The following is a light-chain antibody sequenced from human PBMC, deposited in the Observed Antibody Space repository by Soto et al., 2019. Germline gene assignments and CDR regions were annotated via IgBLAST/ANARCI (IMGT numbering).Light chain of an antibody. J-gene: IGKJ1*01. CDR3: QKYNSDPRT. CDR2: AAS. V-gene: IGKV1-27*01. CDR1: QGIFNY. Sequence: DIQMSQSPSSLSASIGDRVTTTCRASQGIFNYLAWYQKKPGQVPKLLIYAASTLQSGVPSRFSGSGSGTDFTLTISGLLPEDVATYYCQKYNSDPRTFGPGTKVDIK.